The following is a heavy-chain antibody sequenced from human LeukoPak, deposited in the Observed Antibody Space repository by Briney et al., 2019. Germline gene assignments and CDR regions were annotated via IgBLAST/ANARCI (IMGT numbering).Heavy chain of an antibody. CDR1: GYRNYW. Sequence: GKSLKISCKGSGYRNYWIGWVRQMPGKGLECMGIIYPGDGDTRYSPSFQGQVTISADKSISTAYLQWSSLKASDTAIYYCASSYSRSAPHYFDSWGQGTLVTVSS. D-gene: IGHD1-26*01. V-gene: IGHV5-51*01. J-gene: IGHJ4*02. CDR2: IYPGDGDT. CDR3: ASSYSRSAPHYFDS.